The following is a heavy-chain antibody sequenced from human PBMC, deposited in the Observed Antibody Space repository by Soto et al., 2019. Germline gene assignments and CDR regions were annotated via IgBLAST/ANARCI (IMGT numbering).Heavy chain of an antibody. D-gene: IGHD1-26*01. CDR3: QRDRTWEFDY. CDR2: INAGNGNT. J-gene: IGHJ4*02. CDR1: GYTFTSYA. V-gene: IGHV1-3*01. Sequence: ASVKVSCKASGYTFTSYAMHWVRQAPGERLEWMGWINAGNGNTKYSQKFQGRVTITRETAASTADMELSSRGSEDTAVYYGQRDRTWEFDYWRQGTLVTVSS.